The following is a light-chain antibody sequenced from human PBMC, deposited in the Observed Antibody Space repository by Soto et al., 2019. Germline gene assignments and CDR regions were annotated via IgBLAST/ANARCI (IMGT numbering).Light chain of an antibody. CDR2: GAS. CDR1: QSVGSN. Sequence: EVVLTQSPATLSVSPGAGATLSCRASQSVGSNLAWYQQKPGQTPRVLIYGASTRAIGIPARFSGSGFGTEFTLTISSLQSEDFVVYYCQLYSNWPLLSFGGGTKVEIK. CDR3: QLYSNWPLLS. V-gene: IGKV3-15*01. J-gene: IGKJ4*01.